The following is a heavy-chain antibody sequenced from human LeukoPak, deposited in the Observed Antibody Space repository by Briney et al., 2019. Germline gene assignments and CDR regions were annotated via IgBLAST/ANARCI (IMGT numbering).Heavy chain of an antibody. J-gene: IGHJ3*02. CDR1: GFTFSSYE. Sequence: GGSLRLSCAASGFTFSSYEMNWVRQPPGKGLEWVSYISSSGSTMYYADSVKGRFTISRDNAKNSLCLQMNSLRAEDTAVYYCARGVMATVVHDAFDIWGQGTMVTVSS. D-gene: IGHD5-24*01. V-gene: IGHV3-48*03. CDR3: ARGVMATVVHDAFDI. CDR2: ISSSGSTM.